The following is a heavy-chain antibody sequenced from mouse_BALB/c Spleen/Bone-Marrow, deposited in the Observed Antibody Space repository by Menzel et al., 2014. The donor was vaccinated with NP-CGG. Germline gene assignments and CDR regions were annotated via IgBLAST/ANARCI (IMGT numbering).Heavy chain of an antibody. CDR2: IDPSDSET. CDR1: GYSFTSYW. D-gene: IGHD1-3*01. CDR3: ARRDNAPFAY. Sequence: VQLQQSGPQLVRPGASVKISCKASGYSFTSYWMHWVKQRPGQGLEWIGMIDPSDSETKLNQKFKDKATLPVDKSSSTAYLQLSSPTSEDSAVYYCARRDNAPFAYWGQGTLVTVSA. V-gene: IGHV1S126*01. J-gene: IGHJ3*01.